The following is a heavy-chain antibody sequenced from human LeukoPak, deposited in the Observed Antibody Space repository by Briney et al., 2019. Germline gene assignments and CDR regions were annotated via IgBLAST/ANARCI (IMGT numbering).Heavy chain of an antibody. V-gene: IGHV4-59*01. Sequence: PSETLSLTCTVSGGSISSCYWSWIRQPPGKGLEWIGYIYYSGSTNYNPSLKGRVTISVDTSKNQFSLKLSSVTAADTAVYYCARDQTYYDFWSGYYYNWFDPWGQGTLVTVSS. CDR2: IYYSGST. J-gene: IGHJ5*02. CDR1: GGSISSCY. D-gene: IGHD3-3*01. CDR3: ARDQTYYDFWSGYYYNWFDP.